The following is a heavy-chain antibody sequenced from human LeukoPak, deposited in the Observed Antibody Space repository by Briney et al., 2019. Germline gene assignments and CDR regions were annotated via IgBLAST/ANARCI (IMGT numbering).Heavy chain of an antibody. J-gene: IGHJ3*02. D-gene: IGHD6-25*01. Sequence: ASVKVSCKASGGTFSSYAISWVRQAPGQGLEWMGGIIPIFGTANYAQKFQGRVTITADESTSTAYMELSSLRSEDTAVYYCAVNGVIAADAFDIWGQGTMVTVSS. CDR1: GGTFSSYA. V-gene: IGHV1-69*13. CDR3: AVNGVIAADAFDI. CDR2: IIPIFGTA.